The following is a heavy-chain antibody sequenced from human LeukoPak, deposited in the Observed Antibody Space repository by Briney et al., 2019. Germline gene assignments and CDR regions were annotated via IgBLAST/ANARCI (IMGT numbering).Heavy chain of an antibody. CDR1: GFTFSTYG. CDR3: AKDPRYIAARPGGYYFDY. V-gene: IGHV3-30*18. J-gene: IGHJ4*02. D-gene: IGHD6-6*01. CDR2: IPNDGSYK. Sequence: PGRSLRLSCAASGFTFSTYGMHWVRQAPGKGLEWGASIPNDGSYKDSAESVKGRFTISRDNSKNTLYLQMNSLRPEDTAVYYCAKDPRYIAARPGGYYFDYWGQGTLVTVSS.